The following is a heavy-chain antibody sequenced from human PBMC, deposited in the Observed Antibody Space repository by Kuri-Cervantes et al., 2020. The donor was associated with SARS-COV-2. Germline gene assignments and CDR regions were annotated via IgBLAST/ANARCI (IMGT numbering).Heavy chain of an antibody. CDR3: AKSQVTIPGNDY. V-gene: IGHV3-20*04. J-gene: IGHJ4*02. D-gene: IGHD4-17*01. CDR1: GFTFDDYG. Sequence: GGSLRLSCAASGFTFDDYGMSWVRQAPGKGLEWVSGINWNGGSTGYADSVKGRFTISRDNAKNTLYLQMNSLRAEDTAVYYCAKSQVTIPGNDYWGQGTLVTVSS. CDR2: INWNGGST.